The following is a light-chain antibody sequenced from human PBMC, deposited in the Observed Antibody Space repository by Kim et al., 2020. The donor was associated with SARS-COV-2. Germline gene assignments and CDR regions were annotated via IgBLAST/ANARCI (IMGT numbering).Light chain of an antibody. V-gene: IGKV1-9*01. CDR1: QGISKY. J-gene: IGKJ5*01. CDR3: HQVNSYPLT. CDR2: SAS. Sequence: ASVGDRVTITCRASQGISKYLVWYQQKAGKAPNPLIYSASTLQSGVPSRFSGSGSGTEFTLTISSLQPEDSATYYCHQVNSYPLTFGGGTRLEIK.